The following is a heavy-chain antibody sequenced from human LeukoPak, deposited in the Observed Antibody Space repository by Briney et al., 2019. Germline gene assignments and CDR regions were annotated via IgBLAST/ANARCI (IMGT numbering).Heavy chain of an antibody. D-gene: IGHD5-24*01. V-gene: IGHV4-39*07. J-gene: IGHJ4*02. Sequence: PSETLSLTCTVSGGSISSSSYYWGWIRQPPGKGLEWIGSIYYSGSTYYNPSLKSRVTISVDTSKNQFSLKLSSVTAADTAVYYCARASRRWLQQRPFDYWGPGTLVTVSS. CDR3: ARASRRWLQQRPFDY. CDR2: IYYSGST. CDR1: GGSISSSSYY.